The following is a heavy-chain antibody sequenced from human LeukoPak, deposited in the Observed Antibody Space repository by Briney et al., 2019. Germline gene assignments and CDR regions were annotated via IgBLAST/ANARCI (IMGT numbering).Heavy chain of an antibody. CDR3: ARHYGYCSGGSCYSPRPHWFDP. CDR2: NNHSGST. J-gene: IGHJ5*02. CDR1: GGSFSGYY. Sequence: SETLSLTCAVYGGSFSGYYWSWIRQPPGKGLEWIGENNHSGSTNYNPSLKSRVTISVDTSKNQFSLKLSSVTAADTAVYYCARHYGYCSGGSCYSPRPHWFDPWGQGTLVTVSS. D-gene: IGHD2-15*01. V-gene: IGHV4-34*01.